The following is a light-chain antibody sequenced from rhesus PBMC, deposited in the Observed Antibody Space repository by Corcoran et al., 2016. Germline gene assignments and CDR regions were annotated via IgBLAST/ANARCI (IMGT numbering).Light chain of an antibody. J-gene: IGKJ3*01. CDR3: LQYTPTPFT. CDR1: QSINSW. V-gene: IGKV1-22*01. CDR2: TAS. Sequence: DIQMTQSPSSLSASVGDTVTITCRANQSINSWLDWYQQKPGKAPKLLIYTASSLETGVPSRFSGSGSGTDFTLTVSSLQPEDCATYYCLQYTPTPFTFGPGTKLDIK.